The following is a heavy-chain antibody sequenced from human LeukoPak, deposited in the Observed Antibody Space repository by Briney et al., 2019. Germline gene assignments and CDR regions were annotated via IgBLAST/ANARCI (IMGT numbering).Heavy chain of an antibody. CDR2: INTNTGNP. V-gene: IGHV7-4-1*02. D-gene: IGHD6-19*01. J-gene: IGHJ6*03. CDR3: ARDPIAVAGYYYYMDV. Sequence: ASVKVSCKASGYTFTSYAMNWVRQAPGQGLEWMGRINTNTGNPTYAQGFTGRFVFSLDTSVSTAYLQISSLKAEDTAVYYCARDPIAVAGYYYYMDVWGKGTTVTVSS. CDR1: GYTFTSYA.